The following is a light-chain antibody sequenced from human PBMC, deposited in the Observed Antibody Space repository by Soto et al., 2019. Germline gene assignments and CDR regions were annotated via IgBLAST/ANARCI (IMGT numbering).Light chain of an antibody. V-gene: IGKV3-20*01. CDR3: HQYGASPELT. CDR2: GAS. Sequence: EIVLTQSPGTLSLSPGERATLSCRASQSVSSSYLVWYQQKPGRAPRLLIYGASSRATGIPDRFSGSGSGTDFTLTISRLEPEDFAVYHCHQYGASPELTFGGGTRIEI. CDR1: QSVSSSY. J-gene: IGKJ4*01.